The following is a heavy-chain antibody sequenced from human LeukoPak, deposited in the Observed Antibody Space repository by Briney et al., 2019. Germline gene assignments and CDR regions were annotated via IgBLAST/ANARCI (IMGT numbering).Heavy chain of an antibody. CDR3: ARGPYDYVWGSYRALTFDY. CDR1: GGSFSGYY. V-gene: IGHV4-34*01. D-gene: IGHD3-16*02. Sequence: SETLSLTCAVYGGSFSGYYWSWIRQPPGKGLEWIGEINYSGSTNYNPSLKSRVTISVDTSKNQFSLKLSSVTAADTAVYYCARGPYDYVWGSYRALTFDYWGQGTLVTVS. CDR2: INYSGST. J-gene: IGHJ4*02.